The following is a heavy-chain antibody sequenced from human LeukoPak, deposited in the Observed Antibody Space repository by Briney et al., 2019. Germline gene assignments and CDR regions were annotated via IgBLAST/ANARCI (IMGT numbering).Heavy chain of an antibody. V-gene: IGHV4-59*01. Sequence: SETLSLTCTVSGGSISSYYWSWIRQPPGKGLEWIGYIYYSGSTNYNPSLKSRVTISVDTSKNQFSLKLSSVTAADTAVYYCARVQAVAAHFDYWGQGTLVTVSS. CDR3: ARVQAVAAHFDY. CDR2: IYYSGST. J-gene: IGHJ4*02. D-gene: IGHD6-19*01. CDR1: GGSISSYY.